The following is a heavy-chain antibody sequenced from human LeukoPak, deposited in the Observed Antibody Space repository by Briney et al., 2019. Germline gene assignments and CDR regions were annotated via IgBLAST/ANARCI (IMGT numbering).Heavy chain of an antibody. CDR1: GYTFTSYD. CDR2: MDPNSGNT. Sequence: ASVKVSCKASGYTFTSYDINWVRQATGQGLEWMGWMDPNSGNTAYAQKFQGRVTMARNTSISTAYMELSSLRSEDTAVYYCAKPPPYCTNGVCPHYYNYGMDVWGQGTTVTVSS. D-gene: IGHD2-8*01. J-gene: IGHJ6*02. V-gene: IGHV1-8*01. CDR3: AKPPPYCTNGVCPHYYNYGMDV.